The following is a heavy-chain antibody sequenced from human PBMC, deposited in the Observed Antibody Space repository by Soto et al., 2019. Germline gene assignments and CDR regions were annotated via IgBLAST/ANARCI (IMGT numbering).Heavy chain of an antibody. CDR1: GGSFSGYY. V-gene: IGHV4-34*01. CDR2: INHSGST. CDR3: ARGPLTSPWYFDL. J-gene: IGHJ2*01. D-gene: IGHD7-27*01. Sequence: SETLSLTCAVYGGSFSGYYWSWIRQPPGKGLEWIGEINHSGSTNYNPSLKSRVTISVDTSKNQFSLKLSSVTAADTAVYYCARGPLTSPWYFDLWGRGTLVTVSS.